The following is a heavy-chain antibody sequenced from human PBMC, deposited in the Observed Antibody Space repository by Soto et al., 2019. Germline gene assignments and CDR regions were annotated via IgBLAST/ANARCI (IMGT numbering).Heavy chain of an antibody. V-gene: IGHV1-69*06. Sequence: GASVKVSCKASGGTFSSYAISWVRQAPGQGLEWMGGIIPIFGTANYAQKFQGRVTITADKSTSTAYMELSSLRSEDTAVYYCVKAVYLLDFDYWGQGTLVTVSS. D-gene: IGHD1-20*01. J-gene: IGHJ4*02. CDR1: GGTFSSYA. CDR3: VKAVYLLDFDY. CDR2: IIPIFGTA.